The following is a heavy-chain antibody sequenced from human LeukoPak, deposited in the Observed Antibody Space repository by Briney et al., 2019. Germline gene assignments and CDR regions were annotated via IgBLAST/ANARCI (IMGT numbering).Heavy chain of an antibody. D-gene: IGHD3-22*01. CDR3: ARGRYYDSTGHFDY. CDR1: GGSISSYS. CDR2: IYYSGST. V-gene: IGHV4-59*01. Sequence: SETLSLTCTVSGGSISSYSWSWIRQPPGKGLEWIGYIYYSGSTNYNPSLKSRVTISVDTSKNQFSLKLSSVTAADTAVYYCARGRYYDSTGHFDYWGQGTLVTVSS. J-gene: IGHJ4*02.